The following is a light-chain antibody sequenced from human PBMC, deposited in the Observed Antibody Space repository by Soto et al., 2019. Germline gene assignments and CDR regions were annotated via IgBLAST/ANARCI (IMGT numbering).Light chain of an antibody. CDR3: QQLSTYPIP. CDR1: QRIGSY. CDR2: AAS. J-gene: IGKJ5*01. Sequence: IQLTQSPSSLSASVGDRVTITFRASQRIGSYLAWYQQKPGEAPKLLIFAASTLQSGVPSRFSGSGSGTDFTLTISSLQAEDFATYYCQQLSTYPIPFGQVTRLAIK. V-gene: IGKV1-9*01.